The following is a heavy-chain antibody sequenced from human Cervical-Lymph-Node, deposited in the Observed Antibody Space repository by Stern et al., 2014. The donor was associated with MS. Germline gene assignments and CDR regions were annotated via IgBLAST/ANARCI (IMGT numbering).Heavy chain of an antibody. D-gene: IGHD1-20*01. CDR1: GFTFSDYY. CDR3: ANGPITGTPRVY. J-gene: IGHJ4*02. V-gene: IGHV3-11*01. Sequence: DQLVESGGGLVKPGGSLRLSCAASGFTFSDYYMSWVRQAPGKGLECVSYIGENGVDKYYADSVKGRFTISRDNAENSVSLQMNSLRAEDSAVYYCANGPITGTPRVYWGQGTLVTVSS. CDR2: IGENGVDK.